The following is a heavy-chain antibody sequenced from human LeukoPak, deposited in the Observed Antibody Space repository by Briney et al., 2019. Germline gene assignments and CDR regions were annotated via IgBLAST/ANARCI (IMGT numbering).Heavy chain of an antibody. CDR3: ARGGYYGAGARYEY. V-gene: IGHV3-30*03. CDR2: ISYDGSNK. J-gene: IGHJ4*02. D-gene: IGHD3-10*01. CDR1: GFTFSSYG. Sequence: GGSLRLSCAASGFTFSSYGMHWVRQAPGKGLEWVAVISYDGSNKYYADSVKGRFTISRDNAKNSLYLQMNSLRGENTAVYYCARGGYYGAGARYEYWGQGTLVTVSS.